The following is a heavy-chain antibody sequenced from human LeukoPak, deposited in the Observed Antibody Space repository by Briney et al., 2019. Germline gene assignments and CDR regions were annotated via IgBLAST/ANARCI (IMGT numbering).Heavy chain of an antibody. CDR3: AKGITGGFDP. V-gene: IGHV3-30*18. CDR2: ISYDGSNK. CDR1: GFIFSKDA. J-gene: IGHJ5*02. D-gene: IGHD1-20*01. Sequence: GRSLRLSCAASGFIFSKDAMHWVRQAPGKGLEWVAVISYDGSNKYYADSVKGRFTISRDNSKNTLYLQMNSLRAEDTAVYYCAKGITGGFDPWGQGTLVTVSS.